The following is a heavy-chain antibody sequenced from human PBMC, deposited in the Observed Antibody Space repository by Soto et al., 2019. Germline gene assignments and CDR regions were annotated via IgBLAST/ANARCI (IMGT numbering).Heavy chain of an antibody. D-gene: IGHD1-7*01. CDR3: AGGRELELPRYYYYMDV. CDR2: ISAYNGNT. Sequence: ASVKVSCKASGYTFTSYGISWVRQAPGQGLEWMGWISAYNGNTNYAQKLQGRVTMTTDTSTSTAYMELRSLRSDDTAVYYCAGGRELELPRYYYYMDVWGKGTTVTVSS. J-gene: IGHJ6*03. CDR1: GYTFTSYG. V-gene: IGHV1-18*01.